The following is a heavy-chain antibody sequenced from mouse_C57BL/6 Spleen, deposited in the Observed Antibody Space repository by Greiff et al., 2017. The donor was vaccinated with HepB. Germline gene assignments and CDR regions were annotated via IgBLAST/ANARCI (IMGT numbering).Heavy chain of an antibody. V-gene: IGHV14-1*01. CDR3: TTSTVVANWYFDV. CDR1: GFNIKDYY. Sequence: EVKLMESGAELVRPGASVKLSCTASGFNIKDYYMHWVKQRPEQGLEWIGRIDPEDGDTEYAPKFQGKATMTADTSSNTAYLQLSSLTSEDTAVYYCTTSTVVANWYFDVWGTGTTVTVSS. CDR2: IDPEDGDT. J-gene: IGHJ1*03. D-gene: IGHD1-1*01.